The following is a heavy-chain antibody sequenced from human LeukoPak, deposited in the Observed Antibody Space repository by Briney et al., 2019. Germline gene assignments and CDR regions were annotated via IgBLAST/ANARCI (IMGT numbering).Heavy chain of an antibody. J-gene: IGHJ4*02. D-gene: IGHD3-10*01. CDR2: IKHDGSEK. CDR1: GFTFDDYG. Sequence: GGSLRLSCAASGFTFDDYGMSWVRQAPGKGLEWVAHIKHDGSEKYYVDSVKGRFTISRDNAKNSLFLQMNSLRAEDTAVYYCTRDSQGSGMYSVVYWGQGTLVTVSS. CDR3: TRDSQGSGMYSVVY. V-gene: IGHV3-7*05.